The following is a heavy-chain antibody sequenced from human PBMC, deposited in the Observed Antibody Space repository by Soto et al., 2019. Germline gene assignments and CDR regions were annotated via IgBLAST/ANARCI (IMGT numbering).Heavy chain of an antibody. V-gene: IGHV3-23*01. Sequence: GGSLRLSCAASGFTFSSYAMSWVRQAPGKGLEWVSAISGSGGSTYYADSVKGRFTISRDNSKNTLYLQMNSLRAEDTAVYYCAKDSLFGDIVVVPAASFFDYWGQGTLVTVSS. CDR1: GFTFSSYA. CDR2: ISGSGGST. CDR3: AKDSLFGDIVVVPAASFFDY. D-gene: IGHD2-2*01. J-gene: IGHJ4*02.